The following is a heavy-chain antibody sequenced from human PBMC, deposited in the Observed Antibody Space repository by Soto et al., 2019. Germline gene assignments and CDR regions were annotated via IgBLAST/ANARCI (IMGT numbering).Heavy chain of an antibody. CDR1: GFTFSTYG. V-gene: IGHV3-30*18. J-gene: IGHJ4*01. CDR2: ISYDGRNK. Sequence: QVQLVESGGGVVQPGRSLRLSCAASGFTFSTYGMYWVRQAPGKGLEWVAVISYDGRNKYYGEAVKGRFTMSRDNSKNTLYLQMNRLRAEDTAVYYCAKGGLKVTTSYYDSWGQEPWSPSPQ. D-gene: IGHD4-17*01. CDR3: AKGGLKVTTSYYDS.